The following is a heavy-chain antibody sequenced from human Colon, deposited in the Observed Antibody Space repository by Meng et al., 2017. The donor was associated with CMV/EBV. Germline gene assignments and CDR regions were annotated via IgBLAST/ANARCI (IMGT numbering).Heavy chain of an antibody. V-gene: IGHV3-74*01. CDR3: ALRLRNSDGMDV. D-gene: IGHD3-16*01. CDR2: INPDGSST. CDR1: GFTFSNSW. Sequence: GGSLRLSCAASGFTFSNSWMHWVRQGPGMGLLWVSRINPDGSSTSYADSVKGRFTISRDNAKNTVFLQMNSLRAEDTAVYYCALRLRNSDGMDVWGQGTTVTVSS. J-gene: IGHJ6*02.